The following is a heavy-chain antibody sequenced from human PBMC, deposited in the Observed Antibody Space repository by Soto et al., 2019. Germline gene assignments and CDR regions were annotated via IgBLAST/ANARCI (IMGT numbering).Heavy chain of an antibody. V-gene: IGHV3-23*01. CDR1: GFTFSNYA. Sequence: PGGSLRLSCAASGFTFSNYAMSWVRQAPGKGLEWVSAISGSGTDFADSVKGRFTISRDNSKNTLYLQMNSLRAEDTAVYFCAKDFSSGTYSYYYYGMDVWGQGTTVTVSS. J-gene: IGHJ6*02. CDR2: ISGSGT. CDR3: AKDFSSGTYSYYYYGMDV. D-gene: IGHD1-26*01.